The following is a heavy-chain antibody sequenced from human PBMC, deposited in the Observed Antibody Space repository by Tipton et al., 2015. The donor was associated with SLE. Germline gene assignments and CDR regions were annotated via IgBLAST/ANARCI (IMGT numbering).Heavy chain of an antibody. D-gene: IGHD3-10*01. CDR2: IYYNGNT. CDR3: ASPGGGSGSCDAFDI. Sequence: TLSLTCTVSNASINSVGYYWTWIRQHPGKALEWIGYIYYNGNTYYNPSLKSRATISADTSNNEFSLRLTSVTAADTAIYYCASPGGGSGSCDAFDIWGQGTMVTVSS. CDR1: NASINSVGYY. J-gene: IGHJ3*02. V-gene: IGHV4-31*03.